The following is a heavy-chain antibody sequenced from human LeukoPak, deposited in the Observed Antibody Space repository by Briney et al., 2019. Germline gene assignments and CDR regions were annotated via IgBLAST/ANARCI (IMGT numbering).Heavy chain of an antibody. CDR1: GFIFSSFE. V-gene: IGHV3-48*03. CDR3: ARDIFAVVHSGYFDH. Sequence: GGSLRLSCAASGFIFSSFEMNWVRQAPGKGLEWVSYISDSGSIIYYADSVKGRFTISRDNAKNSLYLQMNSLRAEDTAVYYCARDIFAVVHSGYFDHWGQGTLVTVSS. J-gene: IGHJ4*02. CDR2: ISDSGSII. D-gene: IGHD3-3*02.